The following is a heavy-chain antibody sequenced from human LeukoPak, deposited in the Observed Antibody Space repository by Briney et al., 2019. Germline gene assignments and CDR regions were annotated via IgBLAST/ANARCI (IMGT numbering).Heavy chain of an antibody. CDR2: ISWNSGCI. Sequence: GGSLRLSCAASGFTSDDYAMHWVRHAPGKGLEWVSGISWNSGCIGYADSVKGRFTISRDNAKNSLYLQMNSLRAEDTALYYCAKDMSYDSKAYDYWGQGTLVTVSS. D-gene: IGHD3-22*01. V-gene: IGHV3-9*02. CDR3: AKDMSYDSKAYDY. J-gene: IGHJ4*02. CDR1: GFTSDDYA.